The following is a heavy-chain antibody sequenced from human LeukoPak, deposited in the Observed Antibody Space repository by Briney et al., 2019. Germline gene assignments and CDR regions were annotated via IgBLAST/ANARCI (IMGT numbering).Heavy chain of an antibody. CDR1: GFTFSSYA. D-gene: IGHD3-3*01. CDR2: ISGSGGST. Sequence: SGGSLRLSCAASGFTFSSYAMSWVRQAPGKGLEWVSAISGSGGSTYYADSVKGRFTISRDDSKNTLYLQMNSLRAGDTAVYFCAKEGSDFWSGFYYYYYMDVWGKGTTVTVSS. V-gene: IGHV3-23*01. CDR3: AKEGSDFWSGFYYYYYMDV. J-gene: IGHJ6*03.